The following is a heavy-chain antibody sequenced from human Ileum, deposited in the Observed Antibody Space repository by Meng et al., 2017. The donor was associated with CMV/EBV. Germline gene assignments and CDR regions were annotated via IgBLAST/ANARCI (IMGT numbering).Heavy chain of an antibody. CDR2: INWTGGST. V-gene: IGHV3-20*04. D-gene: IGHD4-17*01. J-gene: IGHJ5*02. CDR1: GFTFDDYG. CDR3: ARDRTVTPSANWFDP. Sequence: GESLKISCAASGFTFDDYGMSWVRQAPGKGLEWFSGINWTGGSTGYADSVKGRCTISRDNAKNSPYLQTNSLRAEDTALYYCARDRTVTPSANWFDPWGQGTLVTVSS.